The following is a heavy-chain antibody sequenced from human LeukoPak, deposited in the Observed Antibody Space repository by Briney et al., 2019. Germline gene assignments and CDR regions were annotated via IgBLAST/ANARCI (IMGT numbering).Heavy chain of an antibody. V-gene: IGHV3-74*01. Sequence: GGSLRLSCAASGFTFSSYWMHWVRQAPGKGLVWVSRINSDGSSTSYADSVKGRFTISRDNSKNTLYLQMNSLRAEDTAVYYCARWLLSGYYYYGMDVWGQGTTVTVSS. D-gene: IGHD3-3*01. CDR2: INSDGSST. J-gene: IGHJ6*02. CDR1: GFTFSSYW. CDR3: ARWLLSGYYYYGMDV.